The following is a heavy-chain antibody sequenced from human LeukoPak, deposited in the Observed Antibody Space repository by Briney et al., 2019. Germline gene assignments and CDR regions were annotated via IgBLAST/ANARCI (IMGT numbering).Heavy chain of an antibody. CDR2: IYTSGST. J-gene: IGHJ6*03. Sequence: SETLSLTCTVSGGSISSYYWSWIRQPAGKGLEWIGRIYTSGSTNYNPSLKSRVTMSVDTSKNQFSLKLSSVTAADTAVYYCARGGRGYSGYDFGYYYYMDVWGKGTTVTISS. V-gene: IGHV4-4*07. CDR1: GGSISSYY. D-gene: IGHD5-12*01. CDR3: ARGGRGYSGYDFGYYYYMDV.